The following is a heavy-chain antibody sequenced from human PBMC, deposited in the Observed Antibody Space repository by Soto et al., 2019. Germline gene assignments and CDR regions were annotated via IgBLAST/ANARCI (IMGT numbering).Heavy chain of an antibody. J-gene: IGHJ5*02. CDR3: ARVAPQYSSSSPSFDP. CDR1: GGSVSSGSYY. CDR2: IYYSGST. Sequence: SETLSLTCTVSGGSVSSGSYYWSWIRQPPGKGLEWIGYIYYSGSTNYNPSLKSRVTISVDTSKNQFSLKLSSVTAADTAVYYCARVAPQYSSSSPSFDPWGQGTLVTVSS. D-gene: IGHD6-6*01. V-gene: IGHV4-61*01.